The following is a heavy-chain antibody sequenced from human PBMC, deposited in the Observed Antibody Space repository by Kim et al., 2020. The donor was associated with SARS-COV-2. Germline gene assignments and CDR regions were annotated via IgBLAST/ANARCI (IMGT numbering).Heavy chain of an antibody. CDR3: ARVAAAGNCDY. D-gene: IGHD6-13*01. CDR2: IYYSGST. Sequence: SETLSLTCTVSGGSISSSSYYWGWIRQPPGKGLEWIGSIYYSGSTYYNPSLKSRVTISVDTSKNQFSLKLSSVTAADTAVYYCARVAAAGNCDYWGQGTLVTVSS. J-gene: IGHJ4*02. CDR1: GGSISSSSYY. V-gene: IGHV4-39*07.